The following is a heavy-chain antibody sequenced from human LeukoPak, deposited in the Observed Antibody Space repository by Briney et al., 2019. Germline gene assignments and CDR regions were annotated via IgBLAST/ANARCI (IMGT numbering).Heavy chain of an antibody. CDR2: MNPNSGNT. Sequence: ASVKVSCKASGYTFISYDINWVRQVTGQGLEWMGWMNPNSGNTGYAQKFQGRVTITRNTSISTAFMELSSLRSEDTAVYYCARDPGSSWYYMDVWGKGTTVTVSS. CDR1: GYTFISYD. V-gene: IGHV1-8*01. D-gene: IGHD6-13*01. CDR3: ARDPGSSWYYMDV. J-gene: IGHJ6*03.